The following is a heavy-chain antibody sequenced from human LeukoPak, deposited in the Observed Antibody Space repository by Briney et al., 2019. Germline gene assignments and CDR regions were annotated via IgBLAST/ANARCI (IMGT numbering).Heavy chain of an antibody. J-gene: IGHJ4*02. CDR2: ISGGGGTT. D-gene: IGHD6-19*01. Sequence: GGSLRLSCAASGFTFSSYIMNWVRQAPGKGLEWVSGISGGGGTTYYADSVKGRFTISRDNSKNTVYLQMNSLRAEDTAVYYCAKAGSGWYSGLFWGQGTLVTVSS. CDR3: AKAGSGWYSGLF. V-gene: IGHV3-23*01. CDR1: GFTFSSYI.